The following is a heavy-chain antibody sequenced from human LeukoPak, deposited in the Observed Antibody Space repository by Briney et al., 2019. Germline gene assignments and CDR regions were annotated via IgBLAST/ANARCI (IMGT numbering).Heavy chain of an antibody. CDR3: TRGRRGVFNDAFDI. V-gene: IGHV3-23*01. CDR2: ISGRGDNT. D-gene: IGHD3-10*01. J-gene: IGHJ3*02. CDR1: GFTFNNYW. Sequence: GGSLRLSCAASGFTFNNYWMSWVRQAPGKGLEWVAAISGRGDNTYYVDSVKGRFTISRDNSRNTLYLHLNSLRAEDTAIHYCTRGRRGVFNDAFDIWGQGTVVTVSS.